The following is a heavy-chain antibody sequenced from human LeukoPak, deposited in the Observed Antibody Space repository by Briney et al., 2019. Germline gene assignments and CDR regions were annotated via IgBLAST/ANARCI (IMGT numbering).Heavy chain of an antibody. V-gene: IGHV3-21*01. CDR1: GFTFSSYS. CDR3: ARDQTGSDAFDI. J-gene: IGHJ3*02. D-gene: IGHD7-27*01. Sequence: PGGSLRLSCAASGFTFSSYSMNWVRQAPGKGLEWVSSISSSSSYIYYADSVKGRFTISRDNAKNSLYLQMNSLRAEDTAVYYCARDQTGSDAFDIWAKGQWSPSLQ. CDR2: ISSSSSYI.